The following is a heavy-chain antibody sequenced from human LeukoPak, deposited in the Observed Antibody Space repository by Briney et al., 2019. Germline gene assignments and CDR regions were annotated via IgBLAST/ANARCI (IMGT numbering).Heavy chain of an antibody. D-gene: IGHD6-19*01. CDR3: ATRSSGWSNDAFDI. V-gene: IGHV4-59*01. J-gene: IGHJ3*02. CDR1: GGSISSYY. Sequence: SETLSLTCTVSGGSISSYYWSWIRQPPGKGLEWIGYIYYSGSTNYNPSLKSRVTISVDTSKNHFSLKLSSVTAADTAVYYCATRSSGWSNDAFDIWGQGTMVTVSS. CDR2: IYYSGST.